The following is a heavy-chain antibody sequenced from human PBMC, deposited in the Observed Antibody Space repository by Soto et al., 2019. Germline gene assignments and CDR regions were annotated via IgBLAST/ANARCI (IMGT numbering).Heavy chain of an antibody. CDR2: ISAYNGNT. V-gene: IGHV1-18*01. D-gene: IGHD3-3*01. J-gene: IGHJ3*02. CDR1: GYTFTSYG. Sequence: QVQLVQSGAEVKKPGASVKVSCKASGYTFTSYGISWVRQAPGQGLEWMGWISAYNGNTNYAQKPQGTVTMTPDTSPSTDYMELRSLRSDVTAVYYCAREPSRGYYPWKHAFDIWGQGTMVTLSS. CDR3: AREPSRGYYPWKHAFDI.